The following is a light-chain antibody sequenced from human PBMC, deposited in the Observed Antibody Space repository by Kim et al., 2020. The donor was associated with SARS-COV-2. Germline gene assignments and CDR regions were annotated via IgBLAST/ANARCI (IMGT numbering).Light chain of an antibody. CDR1: NSDSGSYND. Sequence: QSITICCTGTNSDSGSYNDVSWYQQPPGNAPKVMIDDVTHRPAGVTHRFSGYKSGNTASLTIAGLQEEDEADYYCASYTSGSAWVFGGGTQLTVL. CDR3: ASYTSGSAWV. J-gene: IGLJ3*02. CDR2: DVT. V-gene: IGLV2-14*03.